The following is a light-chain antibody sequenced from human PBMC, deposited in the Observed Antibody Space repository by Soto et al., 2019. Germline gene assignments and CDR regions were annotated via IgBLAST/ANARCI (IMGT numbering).Light chain of an antibody. J-gene: IGLJ1*01. CDR2: SNN. V-gene: IGLV1-44*01. Sequence: QAVLTQPPSASWTPGQRVTISWSGSSSNIGSNTVNWYQQLPGTAPNLLIYSNNQRPSGVPARFSGCKSGTSASLAISGLQSEDEADYYCAASDDSLNGYVFGTGTKVTVL. CDR3: AASDDSLNGYV. CDR1: SSNIGSNT.